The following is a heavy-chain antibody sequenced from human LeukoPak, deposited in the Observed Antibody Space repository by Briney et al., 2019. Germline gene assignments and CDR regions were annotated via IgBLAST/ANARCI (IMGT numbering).Heavy chain of an antibody. CDR2: ISGSGGST. CDR3: AKDRPIGLPDTAMAGYFDY. Sequence: GGSLRLSCAASGFTFSSYAMSWVRQAPGKGLEWVSAISGSGGSTYYADSVKGRFTISRDNSKNTLYLQMNSLRAEDTAVYYCAKDRPIGLPDTAMAGYFDYWGQGTLVTVSS. V-gene: IGHV3-23*01. J-gene: IGHJ4*02. D-gene: IGHD5-18*01. CDR1: GFTFSSYA.